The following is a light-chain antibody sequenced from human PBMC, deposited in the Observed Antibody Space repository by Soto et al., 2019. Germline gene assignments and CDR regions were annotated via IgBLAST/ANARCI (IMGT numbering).Light chain of an antibody. Sequence: EIVMTQSPATLSVSPGERATLSCRASQSVNSNLAWYRQKPGQAPRLLISDASTRATGVPARFSGSGSGTEFNLTISSLQSEDSEIYYCQQYNFWPPLTFGGGTKVEIK. V-gene: IGKV3-15*01. CDR1: QSVNSN. CDR3: QQYNFWPPLT. CDR2: DAS. J-gene: IGKJ4*01.